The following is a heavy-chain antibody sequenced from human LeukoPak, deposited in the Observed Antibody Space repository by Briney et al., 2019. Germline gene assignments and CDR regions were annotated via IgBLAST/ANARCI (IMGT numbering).Heavy chain of an antibody. CDR1: GFTFSSYS. D-gene: IGHD2-2*01. CDR2: ISSSSSYI. V-gene: IGHV3-21*01. Sequence: GGSLRLSCAASGFTFSSYSMNWVRQAPGKGLEWVSSISSSSSYIYYADSVKGRFTISRDNAKNSLYLQMNSLRAEDTAVYYCAREVVPAAMPDYWGQGTLVTVSS. J-gene: IGHJ4*02. CDR3: AREVVPAAMPDY.